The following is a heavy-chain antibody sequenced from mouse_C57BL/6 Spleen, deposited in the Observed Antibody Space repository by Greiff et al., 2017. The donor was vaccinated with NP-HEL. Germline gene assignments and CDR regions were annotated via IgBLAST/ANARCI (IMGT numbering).Heavy chain of an antibody. Sequence: DVMLVESGGDLVKPGGSLKLSCAASGFTFSSYGMSWVRQTPDKRLEWVATISSGGSYTYYPDSVKGRFTISRDNAKNTLYLQMSSLKSEDTAMYYCARYYYGSSRYYFDYWGQGTTLTVSS. J-gene: IGHJ2*01. D-gene: IGHD1-1*01. V-gene: IGHV5-6*02. CDR3: ARYYYGSSRYYFDY. CDR2: ISSGGSYT. CDR1: GFTFSSYG.